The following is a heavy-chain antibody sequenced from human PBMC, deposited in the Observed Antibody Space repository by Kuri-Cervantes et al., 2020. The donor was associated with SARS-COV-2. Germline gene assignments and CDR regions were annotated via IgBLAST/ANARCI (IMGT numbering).Heavy chain of an antibody. CDR3: ARGSTGYYYYYMDV. CDR1: GGSISSGDYY. CDR2: INHSGST. J-gene: IGHJ6*03. D-gene: IGHD3-9*01. V-gene: IGHV4-39*07. Sequence: ESLKISCTVSGGSISSGDYYWSWIRQPPGKGLEWIGEINHSGSTNYNPSLKSRVTISVDTSKNQFSLKLSSVTAADTAVYYCARGSTGYYYYYMDVWGKGTTVTVSS.